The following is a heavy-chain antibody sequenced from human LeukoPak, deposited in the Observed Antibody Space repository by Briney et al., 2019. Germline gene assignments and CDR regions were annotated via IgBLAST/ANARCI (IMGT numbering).Heavy chain of an antibody. Sequence: GGSLRLSCAASGFTFSSYAMSWVRQAPGKGLEWVSAISGSGGSTYYAESVKGRFTISRDIAKNSLYLQMNSLRAEDTAVYYCASVDFWSGYPWNYWGQGTLVTVSS. V-gene: IGHV3-23*01. CDR3: ASVDFWSGYPWNY. D-gene: IGHD3-3*01. CDR2: ISGSGGST. CDR1: GFTFSSYA. J-gene: IGHJ4*02.